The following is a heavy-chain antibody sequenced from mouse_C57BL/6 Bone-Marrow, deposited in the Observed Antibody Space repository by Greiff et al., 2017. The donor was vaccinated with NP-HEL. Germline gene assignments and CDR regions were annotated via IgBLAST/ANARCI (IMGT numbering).Heavy chain of an antibody. J-gene: IGHJ1*03. CDR1: GYSITSGYD. CDR3: ARGRYGSSYWYFDV. CDR2: ISYSGST. Sequence: EVKLQESGPGMVKPSQSLSLTCTVTGYSITSGYDWHWIRHFPGNKLEWLGYISYSGSTNYNPSLKSRISITHDTSKNHFFLKLNSVTTEDTATYYCARGRYGSSYWYFDVWGTGTTVTVSS. D-gene: IGHD1-1*01. V-gene: IGHV3-1*01.